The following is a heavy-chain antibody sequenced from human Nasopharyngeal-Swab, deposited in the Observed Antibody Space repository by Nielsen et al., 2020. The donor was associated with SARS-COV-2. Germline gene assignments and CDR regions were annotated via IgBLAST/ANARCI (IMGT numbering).Heavy chain of an antibody. D-gene: IGHD1-1*01. CDR1: GFTFSSYE. Sequence: SLKISCAASGFTFSSYEMNWVRQAPGKGLEWVSYISSSGSTIYYTDSVKGRFTISRDNAKNSLYLQMNSLRAEDTAVYYCAREGLNTGTFNYWGQGTLVTVSS. CDR3: AREGLNTGTFNY. J-gene: IGHJ4*02. CDR2: ISSSGSTI. V-gene: IGHV3-48*03.